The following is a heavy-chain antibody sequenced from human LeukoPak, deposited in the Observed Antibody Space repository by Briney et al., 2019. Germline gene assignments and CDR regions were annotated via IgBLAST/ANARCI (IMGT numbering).Heavy chain of an antibody. CDR1: GYTFTSYD. CDR3: ARDPAIVVVPAASHANWYFDL. Sequence: ASVKVSCKASGYTFTSYDINWVRQATGQGLEWMGWINPNSGGTNYAQKFQGRVTMTRDTSISTAYMELSRLRSDDTAVYYCARDPAIVVVPAASHANWYFDLWGRGTLVTVSS. J-gene: IGHJ2*01. CDR2: INPNSGGT. V-gene: IGHV1-2*02. D-gene: IGHD2-2*01.